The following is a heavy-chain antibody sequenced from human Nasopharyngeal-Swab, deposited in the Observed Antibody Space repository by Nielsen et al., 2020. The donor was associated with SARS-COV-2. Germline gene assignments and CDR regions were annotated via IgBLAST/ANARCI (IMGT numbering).Heavy chain of an antibody. J-gene: IGHJ6*02. D-gene: IGHD2-2*01. Sequence: GESLKISCAASGFTVSSNYMSWVRQAPGKGLEWVSVIYSGGSTYYADPVKGRFTISRDNSKNTLYLQMNSLRAEDTAVYYCARVPCSSTSCYVGGYGMDVWGQGTTVTVSS. CDR2: IYSGGST. CDR1: GFTVSSNY. CDR3: ARVPCSSTSCYVGGYGMDV. V-gene: IGHV3-53*01.